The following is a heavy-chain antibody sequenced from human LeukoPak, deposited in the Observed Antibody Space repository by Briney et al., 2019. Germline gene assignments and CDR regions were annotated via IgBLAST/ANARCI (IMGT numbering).Heavy chain of an antibody. CDR3: ARGMTVAANWFDP. Sequence: PGGSLRLSCAASGFTFSSYWMSWVRQAPGKGLEWVANINQDGSVKYYVDSVKGRFTISRDNAENSLNLQMNSLRAEDTAVYYCARGMTVAANWFDPWGQGTLVSVSS. J-gene: IGHJ5*02. CDR1: GFTFSSYW. D-gene: IGHD6-19*01. CDR2: INQDGSVK. V-gene: IGHV3-7*05.